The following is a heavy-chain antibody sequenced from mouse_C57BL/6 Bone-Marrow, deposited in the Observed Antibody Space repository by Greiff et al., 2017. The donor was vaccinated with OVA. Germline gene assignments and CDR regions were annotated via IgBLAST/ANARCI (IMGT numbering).Heavy chain of an antibody. D-gene: IGHD1-1*01. CDR3: ARRTVVATDY. V-gene: IGHV1-61*01. CDR1: GYTFTSYW. J-gene: IGHJ2*01. CDR2: IYPSDSET. Sequence: QVQLKQPGAELVRPGSSVKLSCKASGYTFTSYWMDWVKQRPGQGLEWIGNIYPSDSETHYNQKFKDKATLTVDKSSSTAYMQLSSLTSEDSAVYYCARRTVVATDYWGQGTTLTVSS.